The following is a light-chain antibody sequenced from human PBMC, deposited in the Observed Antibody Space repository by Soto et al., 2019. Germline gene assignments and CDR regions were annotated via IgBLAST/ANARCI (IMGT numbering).Light chain of an antibody. CDR2: WAS. V-gene: IGKV4-1*01. J-gene: IGKJ4*01. CDR3: QQYYITPPGFT. Sequence: DIVMTQSPDSLAVSLGERATINCKSSQSVLYSSNNKNYLAWYQQKPGQPPKLLIYWASTRESGVPDRFSGSGSGTDFTLTISSLQAEDVAAYYCQQYYITPPGFTFGGGTMVEIK. CDR1: QSVLYSSNNKNY.